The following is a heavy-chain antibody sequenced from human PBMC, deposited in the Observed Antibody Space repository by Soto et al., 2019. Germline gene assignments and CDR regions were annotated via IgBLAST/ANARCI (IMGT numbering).Heavy chain of an antibody. CDR3: ARLLEYYDFWSGYDGGNIK. D-gene: IGHD3-3*01. CDR2: IYYSGST. V-gene: IGHV4-39*01. CDR1: GGSISSSSYY. Sequence: QLQLQESGPGLVKPSETLSLTCTVSGGSISSSSYYWGWIRQPPGKGLEWIGSIYYSGSTYYNPSLKSRVTISVDTSKNQFSLKLSSVTAADTAVYYCARLLEYYDFWSGYDGGNIKWGQGTLVTVSS. J-gene: IGHJ4*02.